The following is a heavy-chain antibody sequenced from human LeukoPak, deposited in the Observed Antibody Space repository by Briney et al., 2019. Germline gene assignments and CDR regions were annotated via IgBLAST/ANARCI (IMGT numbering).Heavy chain of an antibody. Sequence: PSETLFLTCTVSGGSLRSYYWSWIRQPPGKGLEWIGYISDNGSTEHNPSLKSRVTISTDTSKNHFSLRLSSVTAADTAVYFCAGYNYNFLTGFYGMTPFAPALDYWGQGIRVTVSS. CDR3: AGYNYNFLTGFYGMTPFAPALDY. J-gene: IGHJ4*02. CDR1: GGSLRSYY. CDR2: ISDNGST. V-gene: IGHV4-59*01. D-gene: IGHD3-9*01.